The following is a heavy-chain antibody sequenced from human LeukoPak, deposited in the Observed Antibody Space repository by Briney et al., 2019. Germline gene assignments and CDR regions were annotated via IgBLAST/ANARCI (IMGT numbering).Heavy chain of an antibody. D-gene: IGHD3-10*01. CDR2: ISNSGSTI. Sequence: GGSLRLSCAASGFIFSSYGMNWVRQVPGKGLEWISYISNSGSTIIYADSVKGRFTISRDNARNSLYLQMNNLRAEDTAVYYCATDYYVSGSYYRLFYWGQGTLVTVSS. J-gene: IGHJ4*02. V-gene: IGHV3-48*01. CDR1: GFIFSSYG. CDR3: ATDYYVSGSYYRLFY.